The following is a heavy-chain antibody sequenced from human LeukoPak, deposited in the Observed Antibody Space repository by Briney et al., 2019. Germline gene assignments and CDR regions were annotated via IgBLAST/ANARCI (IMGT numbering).Heavy chain of an antibody. Sequence: GESLKISCKGSGYSFTSYWIGWVCQMPGKGLEWMGIIYPGDSDTRYSPSFQGQVTISADKSITTAYLQWSSLKASDTAMYFCATTDYYDSNTNHYHFDYWGQGTLVTVSS. CDR3: ATTDYYDSNTNHYHFDY. CDR2: IYPGDSDT. J-gene: IGHJ4*02. CDR1: GYSFTSYW. V-gene: IGHV5-51*01. D-gene: IGHD3-22*01.